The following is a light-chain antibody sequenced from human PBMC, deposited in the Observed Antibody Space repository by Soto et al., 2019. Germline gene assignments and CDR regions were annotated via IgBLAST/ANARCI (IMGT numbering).Light chain of an antibody. CDR1: QSVSSY. V-gene: IGKV3-11*01. CDR3: QQRSNWPRT. CDR2: DAS. Sequence: EIVLTHSPGTLSVSPCERATLSSRASQSVSSYLAWYQQKPGQAPRLLIYDASNRATGIPARFSGSGSGTDFTLTISSLEPEDFAVYYCQQRSNWPRTFGQGTKVDI. J-gene: IGKJ1*01.